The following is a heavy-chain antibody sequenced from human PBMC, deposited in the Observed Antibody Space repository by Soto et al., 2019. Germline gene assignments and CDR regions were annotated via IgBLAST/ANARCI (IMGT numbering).Heavy chain of an antibody. CDR1: GGSFSGYY. D-gene: IGHD2-2*01. CDR2: INHSGST. Sequence: PSETLSLTCAVYGGSFSGYYWSWIRQPPGKGLEWIGEINHSGSTNYNPSLKSRVTISVDTSKNQFSLKLSSVTAADTAVYYCARGRRYCSSTSCYRPEPYCYYYGMDVWRQGTTVTVSS. V-gene: IGHV4-34*01. J-gene: IGHJ6*02. CDR3: ARGRRYCSSTSCYRPEPYCYYYGMDV.